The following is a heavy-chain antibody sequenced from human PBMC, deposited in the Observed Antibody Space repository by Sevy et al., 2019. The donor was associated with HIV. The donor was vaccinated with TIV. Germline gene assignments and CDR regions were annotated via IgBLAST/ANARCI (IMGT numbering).Heavy chain of an antibody. CDR2: IWFDGSNS. V-gene: IGHV3-33*01. CDR3: ASPLPFYYGSGSEEFDY. D-gene: IGHD3-10*01. CDR1: GFSFSSYG. Sequence: GGFLRLSCAASGFSFSSYGMHWVRQAPGKGLEWVALIWFDGSNSYYADSVKGRFSISRDTSKNTVYLQMNSLRAEDTAVYYCASPLPFYYGSGSEEFDYWGRGTLVTVSS. J-gene: IGHJ4*02.